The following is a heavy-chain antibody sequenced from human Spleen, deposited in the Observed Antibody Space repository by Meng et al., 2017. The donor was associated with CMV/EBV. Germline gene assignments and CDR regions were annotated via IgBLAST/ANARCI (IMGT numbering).Heavy chain of an antibody. Sequence: GESLKISCAASGFTFSSYGMHWVRQAPGKGLEWVAFIRYDGSNKYYADSVKGRFTISRDNSKNTLYLQMNSPRAEDTAVYYCATVTTDYWGQGTLVTVSS. CDR3: ATVTTDY. D-gene: IGHD4-17*01. J-gene: IGHJ4*02. CDR2: IRYDGSNK. V-gene: IGHV3-30*02. CDR1: GFTFSSYG.